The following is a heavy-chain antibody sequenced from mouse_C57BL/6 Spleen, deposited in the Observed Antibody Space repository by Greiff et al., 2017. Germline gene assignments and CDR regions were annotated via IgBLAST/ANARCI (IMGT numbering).Heavy chain of an antibody. D-gene: IGHD2-5*01. J-gene: IGHJ2*01. CDR2: ISDGGRYT. Sequence: LVESGGGFVKPGGFLKLSCAAFGFTFSSHAISWVRQTPEKRLEWVANISDGGRYTYYPDNVKGRFPISRDNAKNNLYLQMSHLQSDDTAMYYCARDGLYSNFLDYWGQGTTLTVSS. CDR1: GFTFSSHA. V-gene: IGHV5-4*01. CDR3: ARDGLYSNFLDY.